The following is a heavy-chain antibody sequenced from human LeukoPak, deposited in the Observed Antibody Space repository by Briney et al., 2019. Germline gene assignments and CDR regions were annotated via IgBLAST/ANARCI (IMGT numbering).Heavy chain of an antibody. CDR1: RFTFSNYA. J-gene: IGHJ3*01. CDR2: NSTSDGRT. V-gene: IGHV3-23*01. CDR3: AKGRRPFGPLHDSFDV. Sequence: GGSLRLSCAVSRFTFSNYAMSWARHARGKALECISTNSTSDGRTHQADSVKGRFTLSRDSSKNTLSLQMNSLRIDDTAVYYCAKGRRPFGPLHDSFDVWGPGTMVTVSS. D-gene: IGHD3-3*01.